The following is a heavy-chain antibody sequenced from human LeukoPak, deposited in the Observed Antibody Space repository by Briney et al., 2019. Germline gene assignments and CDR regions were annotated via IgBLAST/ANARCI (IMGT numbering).Heavy chain of an antibody. D-gene: IGHD4-11*01. Sequence: PGGFLRLSCAASGFTFSSYAMSWVRQAPGKGLEWVSAISASGVTTHYADSVKGRFTISRDNSKNTLYLQMSSLRAEDAAIYYCAKDSRGNYVAWLDPWGQGTLVSVSS. CDR2: ISASGVTT. V-gene: IGHV3-23*01. J-gene: IGHJ5*02. CDR1: GFTFSSYA. CDR3: AKDSRGNYVAWLDP.